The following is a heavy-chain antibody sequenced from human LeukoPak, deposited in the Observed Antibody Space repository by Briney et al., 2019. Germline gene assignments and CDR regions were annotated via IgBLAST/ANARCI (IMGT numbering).Heavy chain of an antibody. CDR3: AGRDFWSGYPQCEYYYYGMDV. D-gene: IGHD3-3*01. V-gene: IGHV3-23*01. Sequence: GGSLRLSCAASGFTFSNYVMSWVRQAPGKGLEWVSGISGSGAYTYYADSVKGRFTISRDNSKNTLYLQMNSLRAEDTAVYYCAGRDFWSGYPQCEYYYYGMDVWGQGTTVTVSS. J-gene: IGHJ6*02. CDR2: ISGSGAYT. CDR1: GFTFSNYV.